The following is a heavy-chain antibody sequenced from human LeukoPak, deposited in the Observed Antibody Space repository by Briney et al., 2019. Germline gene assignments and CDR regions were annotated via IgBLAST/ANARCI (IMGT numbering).Heavy chain of an antibody. Sequence: PGRSLRLSCAASGFTFSSYAMHWVRQAPGKGLEWVAVISYGGSNKYYADSVKGRFTISRDNSKNTLYLQMNSLRAEDTAVYYCARGPDIVVVVAATMGSGYFDYWGQGTLVTVSS. CDR2: ISYGGSNK. CDR3: ARGPDIVVVVAATMGSGYFDY. J-gene: IGHJ4*02. V-gene: IGHV3-30-3*01. D-gene: IGHD2-15*01. CDR1: GFTFSSYA.